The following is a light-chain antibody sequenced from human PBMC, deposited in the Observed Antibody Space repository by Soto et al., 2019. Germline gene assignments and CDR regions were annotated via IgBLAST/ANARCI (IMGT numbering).Light chain of an antibody. V-gene: IGLV2-14*01. J-gene: IGLJ1*01. Sequence: QSVLTQPASVSGSPGQSITISCTGTSSDVGGYNYVSWYQQYPGKAPKLMIYDVSNRPSGVSNRFSGSKSGNTASLTISGLQAEDEADYYCSSYTSSSTHLYGFGTGTKVTVL. CDR3: SSYTSSSTHLYG. CDR1: SSDVGGYNY. CDR2: DVS.